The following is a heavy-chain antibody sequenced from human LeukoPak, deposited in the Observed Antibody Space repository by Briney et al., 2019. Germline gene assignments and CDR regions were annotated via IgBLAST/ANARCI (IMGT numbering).Heavy chain of an antibody. D-gene: IGHD2-8*01. CDR2: IYYSGST. Sequence: SETLSLTCTVSGGSISSSSYYWGWIRQPPGKGREWIGSIYYSGSTYYNPSLKSRFTISVDTSKNQFSLKLSSVTAADTAVYYCARSGTNGIDYWGQGTLVTVSS. V-gene: IGHV4-39*07. J-gene: IGHJ4*02. CDR1: GGSISSSSYY. CDR3: ARSGTNGIDY.